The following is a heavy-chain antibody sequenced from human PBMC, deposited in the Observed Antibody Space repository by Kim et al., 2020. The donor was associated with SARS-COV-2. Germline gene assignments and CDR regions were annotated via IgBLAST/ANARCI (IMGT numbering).Heavy chain of an antibody. CDR2: INHSGST. CDR3: ARGASISRWGYYSYYGMD. Sequence: SETLSLTCAVYGGSFSGYYWSWIRQPSGKGLAWIGEINHSGSTNYNPSLKSRVTISVDTSKNQFSLKLSSVTAADTAVYYCARGASISRWGYYSYYGMD. CDR1: GGSFSGYY. V-gene: IGHV4-34*01. J-gene: IGHJ6*01. D-gene: IGHD3-16*01.